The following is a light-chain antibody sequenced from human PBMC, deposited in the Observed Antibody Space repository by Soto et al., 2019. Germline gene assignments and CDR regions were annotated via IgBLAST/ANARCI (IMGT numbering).Light chain of an antibody. CDR1: PGIINY. Sequence: DIQMTQSPSSLSASVGDRVTITCRASPGIINYLAWYQQKPGKVPKLLIYAASTLQSGVPSRFIGSGSGTEFTLTISILQTEYVATYYCKKHTSAPLTFRQGT. CDR2: AAS. CDR3: KKHTSAPLT. J-gene: IGKJ5*01. V-gene: IGKV1-27*01.